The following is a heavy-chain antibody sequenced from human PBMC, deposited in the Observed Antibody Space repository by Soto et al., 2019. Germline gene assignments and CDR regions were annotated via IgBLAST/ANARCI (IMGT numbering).Heavy chain of an antibody. CDR3: ARQEGGDCSSTSCYIKN. D-gene: IGHD2-2*01. CDR2: INHRGST. CDR1: GGSFSGYY. Sequence: SETLSLTCAVYGGSFSGYYWSWIRQPPGKGLEWIGEINHRGSTNYNPSLKSRVTISVDTSNNQFSLKLSSVTAADTAVYYCARQEGGDCSSTSCYIKNWGQGTLVTVSS. V-gene: IGHV4-34*01. J-gene: IGHJ4*02.